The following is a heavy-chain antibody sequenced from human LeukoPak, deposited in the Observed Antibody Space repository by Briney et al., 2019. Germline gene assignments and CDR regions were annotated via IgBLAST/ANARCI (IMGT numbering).Heavy chain of an antibody. CDR2: IYYSGST. CDR1: GGSISSSSYY. V-gene: IGHV4-39*01. J-gene: IGHJ6*02. D-gene: IGHD2-2*01. Sequence: PSETLSLTCTVSGGSISSSSYYWGWIRQPPGKGLEWIGSIYYSGSTYYNPSLKSRVTISVDTSKNQFSLKLSSVTTADTAVYYCARGGYCSSTSCPYYGMDVWGQGTTVTVSS. CDR3: ARGGYCSSTSCPYYGMDV.